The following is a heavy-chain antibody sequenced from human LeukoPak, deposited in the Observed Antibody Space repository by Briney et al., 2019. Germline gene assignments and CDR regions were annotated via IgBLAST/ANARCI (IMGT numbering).Heavy chain of an antibody. D-gene: IGHD3-22*01. Sequence: PSETLSLTCTVSAGSTSSSSFYWGWIRQPPGKGLECIGRISYSGRTYYNPSLQSRVTISVDTSKNQFSLRLSSVTAADTAVYYSARLRAYYYDTSCYYNFDFWGQGTLVTVSS. CDR1: AGSTSSSSFY. CDR3: ARLRAYYYDTSCYYNFDF. J-gene: IGHJ4*02. CDR2: ISYSGRT. V-gene: IGHV4-39*01.